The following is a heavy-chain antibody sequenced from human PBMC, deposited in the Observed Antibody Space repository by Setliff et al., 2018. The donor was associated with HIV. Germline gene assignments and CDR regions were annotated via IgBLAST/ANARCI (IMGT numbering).Heavy chain of an antibody. D-gene: IGHD3-22*01. CDR3: AGRQPYYFDSSG. CDR1: GGSFSGYY. CDR2: INHSGST. J-gene: IGHJ4*02. Sequence: SETLSLTCAVYGGSFSGYYWSWVRQPPGKGLEWIGEINHSGSTNYSPSLKSRVTISVDTSKNQFSLKLSSVTAADTAVYYCAGRQPYYFDSSGWSQGTLVTVSS. V-gene: IGHV4-34*01.